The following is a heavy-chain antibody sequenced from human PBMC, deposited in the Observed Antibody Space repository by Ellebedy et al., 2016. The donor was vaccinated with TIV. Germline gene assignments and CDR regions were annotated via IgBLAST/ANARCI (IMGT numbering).Heavy chain of an antibody. D-gene: IGHD6-19*01. CDR2: IGGSGSKT. CDR1: GFTFRQYE. V-gene: IGHV3-48*03. CDR3: ARESPPGAVPGTFY. J-gene: IGHJ4*02. Sequence: GGSLRLSXVGSGFTFRQYEMNWLRQAPGKGLQWIAKIGGSGSKTYYADSVKGRFTISRDNAKNALYLQMDSLRDEDTAVYFCARESPPGAVPGTFYWGQGTQVAVSS.